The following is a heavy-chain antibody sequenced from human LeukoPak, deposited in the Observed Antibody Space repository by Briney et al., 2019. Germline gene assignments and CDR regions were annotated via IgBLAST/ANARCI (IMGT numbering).Heavy chain of an antibody. V-gene: IGHV3-23*01. CDR3: AKGIQLWSQYFDY. Sequence: GGSLRLSCAASGFTFSSYAMSWVRQAPGKGLEWVSAISGSGSSTYYADSVKGRFTISRDNSKNTLYLQMNSLRAEDTAVYYCAKGIQLWSQYFDYWGQGTLVTVSS. CDR2: ISGSGSST. CDR1: GFTFSSYA. J-gene: IGHJ4*02. D-gene: IGHD5-18*01.